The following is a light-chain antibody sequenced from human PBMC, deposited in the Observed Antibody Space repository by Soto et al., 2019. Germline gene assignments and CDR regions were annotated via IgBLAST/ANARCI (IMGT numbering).Light chain of an antibody. Sequence: QSALTQPASVSGSPGQSITISCTGTSSDIGAYNYDSWYQQHHPGEAPKLIIYDVSHRPPGVSNCFSGSKSGNTVPLTISXXXXXXXAXYYCXSXXXAXXXVFGXGT. CDR3: XSXXXAXXXV. CDR2: DVS. CDR1: SSDIGAYNY. V-gene: IGLV2-14*03. J-gene: IGLJ1*01.